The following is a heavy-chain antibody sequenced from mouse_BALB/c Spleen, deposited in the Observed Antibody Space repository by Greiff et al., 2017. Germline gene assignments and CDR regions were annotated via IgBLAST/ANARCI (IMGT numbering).Heavy chain of an antibody. CDR1: GFTFSSYT. CDR2: ISNGGGST. J-gene: IGHJ3*01. CDR3: ARHGRFWFAY. Sequence: DVKLVESGGGLVQPGGSLKLSCAASGFTFSSYTMSWVRQTPEKRLEWVAYISNGGGSTYYPDTVKGRFTISRDNAKNTLYLQMSSLKSEDTAMYYCARHGRFWFAYWGQGTLVTVSA. V-gene: IGHV5-12-2*01.